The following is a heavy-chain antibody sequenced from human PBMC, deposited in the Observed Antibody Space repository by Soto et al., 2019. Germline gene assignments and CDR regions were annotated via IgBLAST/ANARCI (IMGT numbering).Heavy chain of an antibody. CDR1: GYSVTSYG. D-gene: IGHD5-12*01. CDR3: ALSGYSGYDSPPPYYYYYYMDV. J-gene: IGHJ6*03. V-gene: IGHV5-51*01. CDR2: IYPGDSDT. Sequence: KISCEGSGYSVTSYGIAWVRQMPGKGLEWMGIIYPGDSDTRYSPSFQGQVTISADKSISTAYLQWSSLKASDTAMYYCALSGYSGYDSPPPYYYYYYMDVWAKGTTVTVSS.